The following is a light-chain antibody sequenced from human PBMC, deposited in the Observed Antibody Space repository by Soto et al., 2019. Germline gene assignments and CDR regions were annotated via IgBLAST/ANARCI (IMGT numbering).Light chain of an antibody. Sequence: QSVLTQPASVSGSPGQSITISCTGTSSDVGNYNLVSWYQQHPGKAPKLMIYEGSKRPSGVSNRFSGSKSGNTASLTISILQAEDEADYYCCSYAGSSTNVFGTGTKVTV. CDR3: CSYAGSSTNV. CDR2: EGS. J-gene: IGLJ1*01. CDR1: SSDVGNYNL. V-gene: IGLV2-23*01.